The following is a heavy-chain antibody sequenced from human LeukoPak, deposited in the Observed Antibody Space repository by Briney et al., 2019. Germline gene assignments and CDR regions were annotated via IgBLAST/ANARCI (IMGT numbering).Heavy chain of an antibody. D-gene: IGHD3-22*01. J-gene: IGHJ4*02. V-gene: IGHV1-69*06. Sequence: GASVKVSCKASGYTFTSYYMHWVRQAPGQGLEWMGGIIPIFGTANYAQKFQGRVTITADKSTSTAYMELSSLRSEDTAVYYCARGGTDYYYDSSGYYYVPFDYWGQGTLVTASS. CDR3: ARGGTDYYYDSSGYYYVPFDY. CDR1: GYTFTSYY. CDR2: IIPIFGTA.